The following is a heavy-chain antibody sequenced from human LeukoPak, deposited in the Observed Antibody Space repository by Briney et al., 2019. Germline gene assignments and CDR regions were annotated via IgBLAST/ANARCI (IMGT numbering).Heavy chain of an antibody. CDR2: ISGSGGST. V-gene: IGHV3-23*01. D-gene: IGHD3-10*01. CDR3: AKQMVRGVIIQFPFDY. J-gene: IGHJ4*02. Sequence: PGGSLRLSCAASGFTFSSYAMSWVRQAPGKGLGWVSAISGSGGSTYYADSVKGRFTISRDKSKNTLYLQMNSLRAEDTAAYYCAKQMVRGVIIQFPFDYWGQGTLVSVS. CDR1: GFTFSSYA.